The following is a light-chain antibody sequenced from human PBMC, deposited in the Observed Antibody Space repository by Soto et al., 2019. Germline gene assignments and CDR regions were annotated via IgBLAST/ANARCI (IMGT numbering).Light chain of an antibody. V-gene: IGKV1-5*03. CDR2: KAS. Sequence: DIRMTQSPSTLSASVGERVTITCRASHSISTWLAWYQQKPGKAPKLLIYKASSLESGVPSRFSGSGSGTEFTLTISSLQPDDFATYYCQQYNSYGTFGQGTRVEIK. CDR1: HSISTW. CDR3: QQYNSYGT. J-gene: IGKJ1*01.